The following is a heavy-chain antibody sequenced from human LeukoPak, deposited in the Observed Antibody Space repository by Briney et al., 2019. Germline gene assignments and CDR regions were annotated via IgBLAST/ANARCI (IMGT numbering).Heavy chain of an antibody. V-gene: IGHV3-30*02. CDR2: IGYDGSHK. Sequence: GGSLRLSCAASGFTSSSYGMHWVRQAPGKGLEWVTFIGYDGSHKYYADSVKGRFTISRDNSKNTLYLQMNSLRVEDTAVYYCAKDRPVGIVGAAAGFDYWGQGTLVTVSS. D-gene: IGHD1-26*01. CDR3: AKDRPVGIVGAAAGFDY. J-gene: IGHJ4*02. CDR1: GFTSSSYG.